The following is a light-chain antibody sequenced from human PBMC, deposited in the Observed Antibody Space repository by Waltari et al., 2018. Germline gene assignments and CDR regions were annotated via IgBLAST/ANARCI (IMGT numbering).Light chain of an antibody. CDR1: QSINSY. CDR2: AES. CDR3: QQTYSNKPIT. J-gene: IGKJ5*01. Sequence: DIQMTQSPSSLSSSVGDRVTITCRASQSINSYLNWYQQKPGKAPKLLIYAESTLQNGVPSSFSGSGSGTDFTLTISSLQPEDFATYYCQQTYSNKPITFGQGTRLEIK. V-gene: IGKV1-39*01.